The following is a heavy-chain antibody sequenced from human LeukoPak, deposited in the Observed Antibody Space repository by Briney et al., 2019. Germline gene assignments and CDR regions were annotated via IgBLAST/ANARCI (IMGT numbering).Heavy chain of an antibody. D-gene: IGHD3-10*01. V-gene: IGHV1-8*02. CDR3: ARVYRRFGGSIGY. CDR2: MNPNSGNT. J-gene: IGHJ4*02. CDR1: GYTFTSYG. Sequence: ASVKVSCKASGYTFTSYGISWVRQATGQGLEWMGWMNPNSGNTGYAQKFQGRVTMTRNTSISTAYMELSSLRSEDTAVYYCARVYRRFGGSIGYWGQGTLVTVSS.